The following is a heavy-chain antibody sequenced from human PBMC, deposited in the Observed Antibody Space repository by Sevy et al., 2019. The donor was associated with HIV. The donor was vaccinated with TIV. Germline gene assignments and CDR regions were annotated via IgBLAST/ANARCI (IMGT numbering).Heavy chain of an antibody. V-gene: IGHV3-30*18. CDR2: TSYDGHNN. CDR3: AKDLLQLTIKELAQDYYYGMDV. D-gene: IGHD1-26*01. Sequence: GGSLRLPCAASGFTFSNYGIHWVRQAPGKGLEWVAITSYDGHNNYYEDSVKGRFTISRDNSKNTLYLQMNSLRAEDTAVYYCAKDLLQLTIKELAQDYYYGMDVWGQGTTVTVSS. CDR1: GFTFSNYG. J-gene: IGHJ6*02.